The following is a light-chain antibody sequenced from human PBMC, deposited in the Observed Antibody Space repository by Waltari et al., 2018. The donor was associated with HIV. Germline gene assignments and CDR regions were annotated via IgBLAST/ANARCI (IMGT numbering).Light chain of an antibody. V-gene: IGLV2-11*01. CDR3: CSYAGSYTFG. Sequence: QSALTQPRSVPGSPGQSVTISCTGTSTDVGGYNYVPWYQQHPGKAPKLMIYDVTKRPSGVPDRFSGSKSGNTASLTISGLQAEDEADYYCCSYAGSYTFGFGGGTKLTVL. J-gene: IGLJ3*02. CDR2: DVT. CDR1: STDVGGYNY.